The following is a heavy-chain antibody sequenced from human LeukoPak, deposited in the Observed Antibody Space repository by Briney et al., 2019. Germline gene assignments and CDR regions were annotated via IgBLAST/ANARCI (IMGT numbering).Heavy chain of an antibody. V-gene: IGHV3-7*01. J-gene: IGHJ4*02. CDR2: IKQDGVDK. D-gene: IGHD5-12*01. CDR3: ARDPSRYDLDY. CDR1: GFSFSRSY. Sequence: GGSLRLSCAASGFSFSRSYVNWVRQAPGKGLEWVATIKQDGVDKYYVDSVKGRFTVSRDTAKNSLFLQMNSLRAEDTAVYYCARDPSRYDLDYWGQGTLVTVSS.